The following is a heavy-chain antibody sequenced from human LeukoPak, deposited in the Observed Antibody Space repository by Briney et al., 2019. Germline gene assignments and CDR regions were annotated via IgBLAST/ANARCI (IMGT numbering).Heavy chain of an antibody. Sequence: GGSLRLSCAASGFTFSSYSMNWVRQAPGKGLEWVSSISSSSSYIYYADSVKGRFTISRDNAKNSLYLQMNSLRAEDTAVYYCARDPGRYCSGGSCYRTAFDIWGQGTMVTVSS. CDR3: ARDPGRYCSGGSCYRTAFDI. D-gene: IGHD2-15*01. V-gene: IGHV3-21*01. J-gene: IGHJ3*02. CDR1: GFTFSSYS. CDR2: ISSSSSYI.